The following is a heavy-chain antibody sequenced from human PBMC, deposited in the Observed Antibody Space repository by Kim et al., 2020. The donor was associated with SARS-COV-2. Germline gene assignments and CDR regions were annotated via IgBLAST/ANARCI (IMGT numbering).Heavy chain of an antibody. CDR2: INGDGTII. CDR3: AIVGAGGYYFS. V-gene: IGHV3-74*01. CDR1: GFAFGNFW. J-gene: IGHJ4*02. Sequence: GGSLRLSCAASGFAFGNFWMHWVRQIPGKRPMYVARINGDGTIIDYADSVKGQFTISRDNAKNTVFLQMTGLRDADTAVYYCAIVGAGGYYFSWGQGTLVTVSS. D-gene: IGHD3-3*01.